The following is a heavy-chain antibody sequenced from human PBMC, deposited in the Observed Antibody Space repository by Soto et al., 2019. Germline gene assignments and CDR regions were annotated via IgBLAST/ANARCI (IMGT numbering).Heavy chain of an antibody. V-gene: IGHV3-30*04. CDR2: ISSDGRNK. Sequence: PGGSLRLSCTGSGFTFNTYALHWVRQAPGKGLEWVAVISSDGRNKNYAASVKGRFTISRENSKNTMSLEMDSLQPGDTAIYYCVREGYSSDYYIKWFAPWGQGTQVTVSS. D-gene: IGHD3-22*01. CDR3: VREGYSSDYYIKWFAP. J-gene: IGHJ5*02. CDR1: GFTFNTYA.